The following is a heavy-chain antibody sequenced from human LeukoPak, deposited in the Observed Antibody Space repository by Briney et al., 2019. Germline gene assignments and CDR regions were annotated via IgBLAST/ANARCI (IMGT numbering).Heavy chain of an antibody. CDR1: GFTFGDYA. J-gene: IGHJ4*02. Sequence: GGSLRLSCTASGFTFGDYAMSWFRQAPGKGLEGVGFIRSKAYGGTTEYAASVKGRFIISRDDSKSIAYLQMNSLKTEDTAVYYCARVAEAAAFDSWGQGTLVTVSS. D-gene: IGHD6-13*01. V-gene: IGHV3-49*03. CDR3: ARVAEAAAFDS. CDR2: IRSKAYGGTT.